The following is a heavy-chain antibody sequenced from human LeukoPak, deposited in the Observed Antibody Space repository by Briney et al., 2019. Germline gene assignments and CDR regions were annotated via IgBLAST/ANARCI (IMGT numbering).Heavy chain of an antibody. CDR1: GGSISSGGSY. J-gene: IGHJ5*02. V-gene: IGHV4-31*03. Sequence: PSQTLSLTCTVSGGSISSGGSYWSWIRQHPGKGLEWIGYIYYSGSTYYNPSLKSRVTISVDTSKNQFSLKLSSVTAADTAVYYCARHHTYYYGSGSYNWFDPWGQGTLVTVSS. D-gene: IGHD3-10*01. CDR2: IYYSGST. CDR3: ARHHTYYYGSGSYNWFDP.